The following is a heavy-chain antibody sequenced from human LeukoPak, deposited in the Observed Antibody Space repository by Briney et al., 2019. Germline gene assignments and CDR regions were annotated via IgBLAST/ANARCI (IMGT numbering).Heavy chain of an antibody. D-gene: IGHD3-9*01. J-gene: IGHJ4*02. CDR2: MSFDGSHT. V-gene: IGHV3-30*18. Sequence: GGSLRLSCAASGFIFSSYGMHWVRQAPGKGLEWVAVMSFDGSHTYYADSVKGRFTISRGNSKNTLYLQMNSLRAEDTAVYYCAKERADWRYFDYWGQGTLVTVSS. CDR1: GFIFSSYG. CDR3: AKERADWRYFDY.